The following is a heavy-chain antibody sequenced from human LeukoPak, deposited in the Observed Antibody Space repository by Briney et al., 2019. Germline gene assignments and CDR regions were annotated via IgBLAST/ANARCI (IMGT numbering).Heavy chain of an antibody. V-gene: IGHV3-73*01. CDR1: GFTFSGSA. J-gene: IGHJ6*03. Sequence: GGSLRLSCAASGFTFSGSAMHWVRQASGKGLEWVGRIRNKANSYATAYSTSVKGRFTISRDDSKNTAYLQMNSLITEDTAVYYCATFGITVTVAAYYYMDVWGKGTTVTVSS. CDR3: ATFGITVTVAAYYYMDV. D-gene: IGHD4-17*01. CDR2: IRNKANSYAT.